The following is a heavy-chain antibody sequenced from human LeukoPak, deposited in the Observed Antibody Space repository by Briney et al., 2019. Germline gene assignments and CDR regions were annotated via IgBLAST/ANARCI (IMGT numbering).Heavy chain of an antibody. Sequence: VASVKVSCKVSGYTLTELSMHWVRQAPGKGLEWMGGFDPEDGETIYAQKFQGRVTMTEDTSTDTAYMELSSLRSEDTAVYYCATASPESENIVRVRRAFDIWGQGTMVTVSS. V-gene: IGHV1-24*01. CDR2: FDPEDGET. D-gene: IGHD2/OR15-2a*01. CDR3: ATASPESENIVRVRRAFDI. CDR1: GYTLTELS. J-gene: IGHJ3*02.